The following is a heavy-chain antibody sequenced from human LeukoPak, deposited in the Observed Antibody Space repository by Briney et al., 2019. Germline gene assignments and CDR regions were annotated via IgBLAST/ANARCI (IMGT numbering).Heavy chain of an antibody. CDR1: GYSFTSYW. CDR2: IYPGDSDT. D-gene: IGHD3-10*01. Sequence: GESLKISCKGSGYSFTSYWIGWVRQMPGKGLEWMGIIYPGDSDTRYSPSFQGQVTISADKSISTAYLQWSSLRASDTAMYYCARYVATMVRGVIIGYYFDYWGQGTLVTVSP. V-gene: IGHV5-51*06. CDR3: ARYVATMVRGVIIGYYFDY. J-gene: IGHJ4*02.